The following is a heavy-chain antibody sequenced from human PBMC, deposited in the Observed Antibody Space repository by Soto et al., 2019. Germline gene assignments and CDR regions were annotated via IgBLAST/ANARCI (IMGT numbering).Heavy chain of an antibody. CDR1: GYSFTHYV. Sequence: ASVKVSCKASGYSFTHYVMHWVRQAPGQRLEWMGWINAGNGNTKYSQKFQGRVTITRDTSASTAYMELSSLRSEDTAVYYCARVLTTVTTPWFDPWGQGTLVTVSS. CDR2: INAGNGNT. CDR3: ARVLTTVTTPWFDP. V-gene: IGHV1-3*01. J-gene: IGHJ5*02. D-gene: IGHD4-17*01.